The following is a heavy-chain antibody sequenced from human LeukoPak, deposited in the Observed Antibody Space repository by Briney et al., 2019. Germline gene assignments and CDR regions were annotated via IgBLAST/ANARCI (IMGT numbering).Heavy chain of an antibody. CDR3: AKGLAMIVVYFEG. Sequence: HAGGSLRLSCAASGLTFSSYAMSWVRQAPGKGLEWVSAISGSGGSTYYADSVKGRFTISRDNSKNTLYLQMNSLRAEDTAVYYCAKGLAMIVVYFEGWGQGTLVTVSS. D-gene: IGHD3-22*01. CDR1: GLTFSSYA. CDR2: ISGSGGST. V-gene: IGHV3-23*01. J-gene: IGHJ4*02.